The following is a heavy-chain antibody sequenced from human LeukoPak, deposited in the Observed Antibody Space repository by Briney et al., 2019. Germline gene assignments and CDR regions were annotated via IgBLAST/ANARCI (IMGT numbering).Heavy chain of an antibody. CDR2: ISSSSSTI. CDR3: AREGGTYCSSSSCYTKHFDY. CDR1: GFTFSSYS. V-gene: IGHV3-48*01. Sequence: GGSLRLSCAASGFTFSSYSMNWVRQAPGKGLEWVSYISSSSSTIYYADSVKGRFTISRDNAKNSLFLQMNSLRAEDTAVYYCAREGGTYCSSSSCYTKHFDYWGQGTLVTVSS. D-gene: IGHD2-2*02. J-gene: IGHJ4*02.